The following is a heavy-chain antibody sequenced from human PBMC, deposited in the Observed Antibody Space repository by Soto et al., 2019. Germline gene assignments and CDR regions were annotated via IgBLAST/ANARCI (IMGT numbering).Heavy chain of an antibody. CDR2: ISYDGSNK. J-gene: IGHJ4*02. Sequence: GGFLRLSCAASGFTFSSYAMHWVRQAPGKGLEWVAVISYDGSNKYYADSVKGRFTISRDNSKNTLYLQMNSLRAEDTAVYYCARDRDWNWNSYLDYWGQGTLVNVSS. CDR3: ARDRDWNWNSYLDY. V-gene: IGHV3-30-3*01. D-gene: IGHD1-7*01. CDR1: GFTFSSYA.